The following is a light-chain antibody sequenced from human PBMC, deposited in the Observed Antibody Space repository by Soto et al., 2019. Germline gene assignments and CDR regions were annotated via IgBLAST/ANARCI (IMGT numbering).Light chain of an antibody. J-gene: IGLJ3*02. CDR2: LNSDGSH. CDR3: QPWGTIIHRV. CDR1: SGHSSYA. V-gene: IGLV4-69*01. Sequence: QPVLTQSPSASASLGASVKLTCTLSSGHSSYAIAWHQQQPEKGPRYLMKLNSDGSHSKADGIPDRFSGSSSGAERYLTISSLQSEDEADFYCQPWGTIIHRVFGGGTQLTVL.